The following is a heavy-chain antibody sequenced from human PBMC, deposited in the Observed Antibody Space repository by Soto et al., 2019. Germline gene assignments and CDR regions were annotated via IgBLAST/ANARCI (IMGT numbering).Heavy chain of an antibody. Sequence: SETLSLTCAVSGGSITTYGYSWSWIRHSPGKGLEWIGYIFHSGSTYYNPSLERRVTLSIDTSKNQFSLNVTSVTAADTAVYYCPRGRASYLYYFNYWG. CDR3: PRGRASYLYYFNY. CDR1: GGSITTYGYS. D-gene: IGHD3-16*01. V-gene: IGHV4-30-2*06. CDR2: IFHSGST. J-gene: IGHJ4*01.